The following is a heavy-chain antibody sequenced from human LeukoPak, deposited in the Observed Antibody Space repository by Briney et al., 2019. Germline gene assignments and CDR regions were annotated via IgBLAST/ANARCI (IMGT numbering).Heavy chain of an antibody. J-gene: IGHJ6*03. D-gene: IGHD3-22*01. V-gene: IGHV6-1*01. CDR1: GDSVSSNSAA. CDR3: ARDRGNYYQYYYYMDV. CDR2: TYYRSKWYN. Sequence: SQTLSLTCAISGDSVSSNSAAWNWIRQSPSRGLQWLGRTYYRSKWYNDYAVSVKSRITINPDTSKNPFSLQLNSVTPEDTAVYYCARDRGNYYQYYYYMDVWGKGTTVTVSS.